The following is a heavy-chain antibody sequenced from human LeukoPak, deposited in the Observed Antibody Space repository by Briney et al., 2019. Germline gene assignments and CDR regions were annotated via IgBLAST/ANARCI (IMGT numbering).Heavy chain of an antibody. J-gene: IGHJ3*02. Sequence: SETLSLTCAVYGGSSSGYYWSWIRQPPGKGLEWIGEINHSGSTNYNPSLKSRVTISVDTSKNQFSLKLSSVTAADTAVYYCASLRYQPTAFDIWGQGTMVTVSS. CDR1: GGSSSGYY. CDR2: INHSGST. CDR3: ASLRYQPTAFDI. D-gene: IGHD2-2*01. V-gene: IGHV4-34*01.